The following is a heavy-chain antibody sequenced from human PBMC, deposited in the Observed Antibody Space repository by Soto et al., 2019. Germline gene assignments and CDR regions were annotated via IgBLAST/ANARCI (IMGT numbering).Heavy chain of an antibody. Sequence: SVKVSCKASGGTFSSYAISWVRQAPGQGLEWMGGIIPIFGTANYAQKFQGRVTITADESTSTAYMELSSLRSEDTAVYYCARDHRITMIVVAPYYYYYGMDVWGQGTTVTVSS. D-gene: IGHD3-22*01. CDR1: GGTFSSYA. CDR2: IIPIFGTA. J-gene: IGHJ6*02. V-gene: IGHV1-69*13. CDR3: ARDHRITMIVVAPYYYYYGMDV.